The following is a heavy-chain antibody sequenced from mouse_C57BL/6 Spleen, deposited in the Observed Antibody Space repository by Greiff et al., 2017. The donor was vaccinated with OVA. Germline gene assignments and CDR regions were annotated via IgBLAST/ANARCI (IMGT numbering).Heavy chain of an antibody. CDR2: IDPETGGT. V-gene: IGHV1-15*01. J-gene: IGHJ1*03. D-gene: IGHD1-1*01. CDR3: ARFYGSGYSHWYFDV. Sequence: VQLQQSGAELVRPGASVTLSCKASGYTFTDYEMHWVKQTPVHGLEWIGAIDPETGGTAYNQKFKGKAILTADKSSSTAYMELRSLTSEDSAVYYCARFYGSGYSHWYFDVWGTGTTVTVSS. CDR1: GYTFTDYE.